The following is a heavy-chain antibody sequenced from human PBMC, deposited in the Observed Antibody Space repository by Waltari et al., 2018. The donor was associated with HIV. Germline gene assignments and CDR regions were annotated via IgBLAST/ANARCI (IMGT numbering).Heavy chain of an antibody. CDR2: ISGSGHNR. J-gene: IGHJ4*02. D-gene: IGHD3-16*01. CDR3: AKDAFGSARIFDS. V-gene: IGHV3-23*01. CDR1: GFSFSRYD. Sequence: EVYLLESGGALAQPGGSLRLSCVGSGFSFSRYDMTWVRKAPGKGLEWVSSISGSGHNRYYADSVRGRFTIFRDNSKKIVYLQMNSLGAEDTAIYYCAKDAFGSARIFDSWGQGTLVTASS.